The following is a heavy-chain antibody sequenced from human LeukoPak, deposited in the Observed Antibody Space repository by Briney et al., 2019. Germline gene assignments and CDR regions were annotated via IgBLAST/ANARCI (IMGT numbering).Heavy chain of an antibody. J-gene: IGHJ4*02. CDR1: GYTLTELS. CDR2: FDPEDGET. D-gene: IGHD2-15*01. V-gene: IGHV1-24*01. Sequence: WASVKVSCKVSGYTLTELSMHWVRQAPGKGLEGMGGFDPEDGETIYAQKFQGRVTMTEDTSTDTAYMELSSLRSEDTAVYYCAREGSHLYCSGGSCFPFDYWGQGTLVTVSS. CDR3: AREGSHLYCSGGSCFPFDY.